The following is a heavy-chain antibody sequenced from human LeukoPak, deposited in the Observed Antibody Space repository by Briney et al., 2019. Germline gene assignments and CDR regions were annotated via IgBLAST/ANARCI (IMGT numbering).Heavy chain of an antibody. CDR1: GGSISSGSYY. Sequence: SQTLSLTCTVSGGSISSGSYYWSWIRQPAGKGLEWIGRIYASGSTNYNPSLKSRVTISVDTSKNQFSLKLSSVTAADTAVYYCARDPYCSGGSCYSYWGQGTLVTVSS. J-gene: IGHJ4*02. CDR2: IYASGST. CDR3: ARDPYCSGGSCYSY. V-gene: IGHV4-61*02. D-gene: IGHD2-15*01.